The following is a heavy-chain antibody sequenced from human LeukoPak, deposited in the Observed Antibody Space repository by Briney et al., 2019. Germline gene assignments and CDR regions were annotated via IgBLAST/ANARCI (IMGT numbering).Heavy chain of an antibody. D-gene: IGHD3-22*01. CDR2: FDPEDGET. J-gene: IGHJ6*02. Sequence: ASVKVSCKVSGYTLTELSMHWVRQAPGKGLEWMGGFDPEDGETIYAQKFQGRVTMTEDTSTDTAYMELSSLRSGDTAVYYCAREYYYDSSGYSYYGMDVWGQGTTVTVSS. CDR3: AREYYYDSSGYSYYGMDV. V-gene: IGHV1-24*01. CDR1: GYTLTELS.